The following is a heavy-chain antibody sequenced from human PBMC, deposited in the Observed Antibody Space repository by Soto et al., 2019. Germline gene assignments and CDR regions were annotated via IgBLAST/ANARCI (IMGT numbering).Heavy chain of an antibody. D-gene: IGHD6-19*01. CDR2: FDPEDGET. V-gene: IGHV1-24*01. CDR3: ATVSGWYEGGYFDY. CDR1: GYTLTELS. Sequence: GASVKVSCKVSGYTLTELSMHWVRQAPGKGLEWMGGFDPEDGETIYAQKFQGGVTMTEDTSTDTAYMELSSLRSEDTAVYYCATVSGWYEGGYFDYWGQGTLVTVSS. J-gene: IGHJ4*02.